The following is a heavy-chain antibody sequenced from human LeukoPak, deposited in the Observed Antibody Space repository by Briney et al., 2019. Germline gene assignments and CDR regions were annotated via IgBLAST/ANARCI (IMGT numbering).Heavy chain of an antibody. V-gene: IGHV3-23*01. CDR2: ISTNGGST. Sequence: GGSLRLSCEASGFTFSSYAMSWVRQAPGKGLEWVSGISTNGGSTSYADSVKGRLTISRDNPRNMLYMEMNSLRAEDTAVYYCAKDAQWELLYFDYWGQGTLVTVSS. CDR1: GFTFSSYA. CDR3: AKDAQWELLYFDY. D-gene: IGHD1-26*01. J-gene: IGHJ4*02.